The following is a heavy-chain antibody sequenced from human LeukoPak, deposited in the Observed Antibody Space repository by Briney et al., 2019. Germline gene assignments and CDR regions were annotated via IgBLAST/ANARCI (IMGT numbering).Heavy chain of an antibody. Sequence: PGGSLRLSCAASGFTFSDHYIDWVRQAPGKGLEWVANIKQDGSEKYYVDSVKGRFTISRDNAKNSLYLQMNSLRAEDTAVYYCAKDIQSLARPISQWLVHDGKYYFDYWGQGTLVTVSS. J-gene: IGHJ4*02. D-gene: IGHD6-19*01. CDR1: GFTFSDHY. CDR3: AKDIQSLARPISQWLVHDGKYYFDY. V-gene: IGHV3-7*01. CDR2: IKQDGSEK.